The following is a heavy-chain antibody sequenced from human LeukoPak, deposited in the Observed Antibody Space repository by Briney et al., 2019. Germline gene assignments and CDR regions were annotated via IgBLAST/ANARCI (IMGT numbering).Heavy chain of an antibody. D-gene: IGHD3-10*01. CDR1: GYSISSGYY. CDR2: IYHSGST. Sequence: SETLSLTCTVSGYSISSGYYWGWIRQPPGKGMEWIGSIYHSGSTYYNPSPKSRVTISVDTSKNQFSLKLSSVTAADTAVYYCARGRSYYGSGSGFDYWGQGTLVTVSS. CDR3: ARGRSYYGSGSGFDY. V-gene: IGHV4-38-2*02. J-gene: IGHJ4*02.